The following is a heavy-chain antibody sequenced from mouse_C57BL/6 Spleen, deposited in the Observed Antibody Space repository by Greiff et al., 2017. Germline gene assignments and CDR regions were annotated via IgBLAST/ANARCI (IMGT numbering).Heavy chain of an antibody. V-gene: IGHV2-2*01. J-gene: IGHJ1*03. Sequence: QVQLQRSGPGLVQPSQSLSITCTVSGFSLTSYGVHWVRQSPGKGLEWLGVIWSGGSTDYNAAFISRLSISKDNSKSQVFFKMNSLQADDTAIYYCARTLDYGTKKDVWGTGTTVTVSS. CDR2: IWSGGST. CDR3: ARTLDYGTKKDV. D-gene: IGHD1-1*01. CDR1: GFSLTSYG.